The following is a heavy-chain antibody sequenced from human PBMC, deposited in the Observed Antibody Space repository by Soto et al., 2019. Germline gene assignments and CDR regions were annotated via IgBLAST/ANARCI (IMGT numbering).Heavy chain of an antibody. D-gene: IGHD2-2*01. CDR1: GGSFSGYY. V-gene: IGHV4-34*01. J-gene: IGHJ4*02. CDR3: ARASRHCSSTSCYQFDY. Sequence: QVQLQQWGAGLLKPSETLSLTCAVYGGSFSGYYWSWIRQPPGKGLEWIGEINHSGSTIYNPSLKSRVTISVDTSKNQFSLKLSSVTAADTAVYYCARASRHCSSTSCYQFDYWGQGTLVTVSS. CDR2: INHSGST.